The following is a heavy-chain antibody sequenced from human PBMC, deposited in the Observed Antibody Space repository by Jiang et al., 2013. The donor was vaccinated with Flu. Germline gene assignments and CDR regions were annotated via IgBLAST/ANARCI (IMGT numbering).Heavy chain of an antibody. V-gene: IGHV1-2*02. CDR2: INPNNGGT. CDR1: GYTFTGYF. Sequence: GASVKVSCKASGYTFTGYFIHWVRQAPGQGLEWMGWINPNNGGTNYAQKFQDRVTMTRDTSISTAYMELSSLRSDDTAVYYCARDVQAGYTYGWYYFDNWGPGNAGHRLL. D-gene: IGHD3-9*01. J-gene: IGHJ4*02. CDR3: ARDVQAGYTYGWYYFDN.